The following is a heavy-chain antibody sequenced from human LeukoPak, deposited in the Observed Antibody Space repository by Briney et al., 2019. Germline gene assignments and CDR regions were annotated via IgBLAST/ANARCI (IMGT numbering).Heavy chain of an antibody. Sequence: GGSLRLSCVASGFTFSSYEINWVRQAPGKGLEWVSYISSSGSTIYYADSVRGRFTISRDNAKNSLYLQMNSLRAEDTAVYYCARVRAVSFDYWGQGTLVTASS. CDR3: ARVRAVSFDY. CDR1: GFTFSSYE. V-gene: IGHV3-48*03. J-gene: IGHJ4*02. CDR2: ISSSGSTI. D-gene: IGHD4-11*01.